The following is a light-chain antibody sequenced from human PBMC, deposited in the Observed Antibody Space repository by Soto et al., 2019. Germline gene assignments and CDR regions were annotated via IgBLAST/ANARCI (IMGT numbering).Light chain of an antibody. CDR2: RTS. V-gene: IGKV3-20*01. CDR3: QQYDNWPPVT. Sequence: IVLTQSPGNLSLSPGERATLSCKASQTINRIYVAWYQQKPGQAPRFLIYRTSDRANGIPGRFSGSGSGTDFTLTISRLEPEDFAIYYCQQYDNWPPVTFGQGTRLEIK. CDR1: QTINRIY. J-gene: IGKJ5*01.